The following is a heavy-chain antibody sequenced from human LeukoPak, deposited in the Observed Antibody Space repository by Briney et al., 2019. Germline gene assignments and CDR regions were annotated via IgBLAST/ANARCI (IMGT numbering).Heavy chain of an antibody. J-gene: IGHJ6*02. CDR2: ISYDGSNK. CDR1: GFTFSSYA. Sequence: PGGSLRLSCAASGFTFSSYAMHWVRQAPGKGLEWVAVISYDGSNKYYADSVKGRFTISRDNSKNTLYLQMNSLRAEDTAVYYCARRTNYDSSGHYRAPYYYYGMDVWGQGTTVTVSS. D-gene: IGHD3-22*01. CDR3: ARRTNYDSSGHYRAPYYYYGMDV. V-gene: IGHV3-30-3*01.